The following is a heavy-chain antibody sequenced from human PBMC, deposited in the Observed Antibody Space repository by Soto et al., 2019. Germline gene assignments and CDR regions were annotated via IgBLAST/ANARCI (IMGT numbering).Heavy chain of an antibody. V-gene: IGHV4-34*01. CDR3: ARDKITGLFDY. J-gene: IGHJ4*02. Sequence: SETLSLTCAVYGGSFSGYYWTWIRQPPGTGLEWIGEINRSGSTNYNPSLKSRVAISVDTSKNQFSLKLTSVTAADTAVYYCARDKITGLFDYWGQGTLVTVSS. CDR1: GGSFSGYY. D-gene: IGHD2-8*02. CDR2: INRSGST.